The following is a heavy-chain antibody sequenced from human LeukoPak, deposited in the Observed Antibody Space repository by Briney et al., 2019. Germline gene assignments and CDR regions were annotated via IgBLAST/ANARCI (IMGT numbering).Heavy chain of an antibody. J-gene: IGHJ4*01. CDR1: GFTFSDYN. V-gene: IGHV3-11*01. CDR3: ARNFYGDY. D-gene: IGHD2/OR15-2a*01. Sequence: GGSLRLSCAASGFTFSDYNMRWIRQAPGKGLEWVSSISRSGSTKYYADSVKGRFTISRDNAKNSLFLQMNSLRAEDTAVYYCARNFYGDY. CDR2: ISRSGSTK.